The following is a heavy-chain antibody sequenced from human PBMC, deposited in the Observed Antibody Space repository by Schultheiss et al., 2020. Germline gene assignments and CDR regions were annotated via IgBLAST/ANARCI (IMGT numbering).Heavy chain of an antibody. CDR2: TYTSGST. Sequence: SETLSLTCTVSGGSISSGSYYWSWIRQPAGKGLEWIGRTYTSGSTNDNPSPKSRVTISVDTSKNQFSLKLSRVTAADAAVYYGARGVIRGYCSGGSCYGHWFEHWGQGTLVTVSS. CDR1: GGSISSGSYY. CDR3: ARGVIRGYCSGGSCYGHWFEH. J-gene: IGHJ5*02. D-gene: IGHD2-15*01. V-gene: IGHV4-61*02.